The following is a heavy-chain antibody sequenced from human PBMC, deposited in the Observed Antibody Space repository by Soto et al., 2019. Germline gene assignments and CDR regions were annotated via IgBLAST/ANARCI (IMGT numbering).Heavy chain of an antibody. CDR3: SRVRDWFDP. Sequence: SETLSLTCAVYGGSFSGYYWNWIRQPPGRGLEWIGEIDHSGYTNYNPSLRRRVTIPVDTSKNQFSLRLTSVTAADTAVYYCSRVRDWFDPWGQGTLVTVSS. CDR2: IDHSGYT. J-gene: IGHJ5*02. D-gene: IGHD3-3*01. CDR1: GGSFSGYY. V-gene: IGHV4-34*01.